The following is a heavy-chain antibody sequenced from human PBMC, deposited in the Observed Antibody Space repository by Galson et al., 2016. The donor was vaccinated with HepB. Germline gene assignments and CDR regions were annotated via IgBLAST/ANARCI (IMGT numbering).Heavy chain of an antibody. V-gene: IGHV4-39*01. D-gene: IGHD5-12*01. CDR3: ARHERLLSWFDP. J-gene: IGHJ5*02. CDR2: IYYVGNT. Sequence: SETLSLTCTVSGGSISSNSYYWGWIRQPPEKGLEWIGSIYYVGNTYYNPSLKSRVIISIDTSNNRVSLKLRSVTAADTAVYYCARHERLLSWFDPWGQGSLVTGSS. CDR1: GGSISSNSYY.